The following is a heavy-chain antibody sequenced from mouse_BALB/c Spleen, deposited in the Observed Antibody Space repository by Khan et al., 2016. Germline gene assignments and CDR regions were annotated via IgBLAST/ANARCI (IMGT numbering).Heavy chain of an antibody. CDR3: AREVYYGLDY. CDR1: GFSLTSYG. CDR2: IWSGGST. Sequence: VQLQESGPGLVQPSQSLSITCTVSGFSLTSYGVHWVRQSPGKGLEWLGVIWSGGSTDYNAAFISRLSISKDNSKSRVFFKMNSLQANDTAIYYCAREVYYGLDYWGQGTTLTVSS. J-gene: IGHJ2*01. D-gene: IGHD1-1*01. V-gene: IGHV2-2*02.